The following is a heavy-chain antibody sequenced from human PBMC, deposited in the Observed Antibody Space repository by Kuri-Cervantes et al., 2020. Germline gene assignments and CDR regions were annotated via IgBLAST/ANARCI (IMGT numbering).Heavy chain of an antibody. CDR1: GFTFRDYA. D-gene: IGHD6-19*01. CDR3: AKFTSSGWYVGAFDI. V-gene: IGHV3-9*01. J-gene: IGHJ3*02. CDR2: ISWNSADV. Sequence: SLKISCGASGFTFRDYAMHWVRQAPGKGLEWVSGISWNSADVEYADSVRGRFTISRDNSKNSLYLQMNSLRAEDTALYYCAKFTSSGWYVGAFDIWGQGTMVTVSS.